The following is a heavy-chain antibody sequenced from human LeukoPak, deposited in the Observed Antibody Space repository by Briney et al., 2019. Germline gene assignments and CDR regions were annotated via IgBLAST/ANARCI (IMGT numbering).Heavy chain of an antibody. CDR1: GFTFSDSA. Sequence: NPGGSLRLSCAASGFTFSDSAIHWVRQASGKGLEWVGRITSEIDGATTDYAAPVKGRFTISRDDSKNTLFLQMNSLRTEDTGVYYCTPDWRSVTGTLHGMDVWGQGTTVTVSS. V-gene: IGHV3-15*01. CDR3: TPDWRSVTGTLHGMDV. D-gene: IGHD6-19*01. J-gene: IGHJ6*02. CDR2: ITSEIDGATT.